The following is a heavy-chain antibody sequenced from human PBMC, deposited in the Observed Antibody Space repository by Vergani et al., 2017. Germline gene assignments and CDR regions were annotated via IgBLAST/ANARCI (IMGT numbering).Heavy chain of an antibody. V-gene: IGHV3-73*01. CDR1: GFTFSNAW. CDR2: IKSKANSYAT. J-gene: IGHJ4*02. CDR3: TRHEDYDFWSGYPKDHDY. D-gene: IGHD3-3*01. Sequence: EVQLVESGGGLVKPGGSLRLSCAASGFTFSNAWMSWVRQAPGKGLEWVGRIKSKANSYATAYAASVKGRFTISRDDSKNTAYLQMNSLKTEDTAVYYCTRHEDYDFWSGYPKDHDYWGQGTLVTVSS.